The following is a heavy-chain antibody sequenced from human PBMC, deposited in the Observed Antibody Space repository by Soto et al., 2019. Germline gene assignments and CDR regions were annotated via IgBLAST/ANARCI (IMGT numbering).Heavy chain of an antibody. CDR3: AREWGGNTFRGGLYYYYYYGMDV. CDR1: GGSISPYY. J-gene: IGHJ6*02. Sequence: SETLSLTCTVSGGSISPYYWSWIRQPPGKGLEWIGYIYYSGSTNYNPSLKSRVTISVDTAKNQCSLKLSCVAGADTAVYYCAREWGGNTFRGGLYYYYYYGMDVWGQGTTVTVSS. CDR2: IYYSGST. D-gene: IGHD2-15*01. V-gene: IGHV4-59*01.